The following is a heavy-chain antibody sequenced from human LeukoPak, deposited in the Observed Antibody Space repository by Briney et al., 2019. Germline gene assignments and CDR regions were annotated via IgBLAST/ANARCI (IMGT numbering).Heavy chain of an antibody. CDR1: GGSISSGGYY. V-gene: IGHV4-31*03. CDR2: IYYSGST. J-gene: IGHJ4*02. D-gene: IGHD2-2*01. CDR3: ARAERSTSCYCLDY. Sequence: SQTLSLTCTVSGGSISSGGYYWSWIRQHPGKGLEWIGYIYYSGSTYYNPSLKSRVTISVDTSKNQFSLKLSSVTAADTAVYYCARAERSTSCYCLDYWGQGTLVTVSS.